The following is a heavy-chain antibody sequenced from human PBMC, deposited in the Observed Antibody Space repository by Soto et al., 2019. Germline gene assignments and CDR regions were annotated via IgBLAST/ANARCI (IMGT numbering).Heavy chain of an antibody. Sequence: QVQLVQSGAEVKKPGASVKVSCKASGYTFTSYGISWVRQAPGQGLEWMGWISAYNGNTNYAQKLQGRVTMTTDTSTSPAYMELRSLRSDDTAVYYCARDFPQTYGDPCDAFDIWGQGTMVTVSS. V-gene: IGHV1-18*01. CDR2: ISAYNGNT. CDR3: ARDFPQTYGDPCDAFDI. CDR1: GYTFTSYG. D-gene: IGHD4-17*01. J-gene: IGHJ3*02.